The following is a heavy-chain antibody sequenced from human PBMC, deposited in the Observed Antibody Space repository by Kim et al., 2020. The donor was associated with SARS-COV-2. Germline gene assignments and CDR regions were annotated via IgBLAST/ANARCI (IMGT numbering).Heavy chain of an antibody. CDR1: GFTFSSYS. Sequence: GGSLRLSCAASGFTFSSYSMNWVRQAPGKGLEWVSSISSSSSYIYYADSVKGRFTISRDNAKNSLYLQMNSLRAEDTAVYYCARDAHVTQGYSSGWYYDYWGQGTLVTVSS. CDR3: ARDAHVTQGYSSGWYYDY. J-gene: IGHJ4*02. D-gene: IGHD6-19*01. V-gene: IGHV3-21*01. CDR2: ISSSSSYI.